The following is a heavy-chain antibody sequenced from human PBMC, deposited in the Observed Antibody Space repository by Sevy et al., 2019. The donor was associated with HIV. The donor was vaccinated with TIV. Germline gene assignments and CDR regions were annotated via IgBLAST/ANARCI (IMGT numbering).Heavy chain of an antibody. J-gene: IGHJ3*02. D-gene: IGHD1-1*01. V-gene: IGHV3-11*01. CDR3: ARGETGSAFDI. CDR1: GFTFSDYY. CDR2: ISSSGSTI. Sequence: GESLKISCAASGFTFSDYYMRWIRQAPGKGLEWVSYISSSGSTIYYADSVKGRFTISRDNAKNSLYLQMNSLRAEDTAVYYCARGETGSAFDIWGQGTMVTVSS.